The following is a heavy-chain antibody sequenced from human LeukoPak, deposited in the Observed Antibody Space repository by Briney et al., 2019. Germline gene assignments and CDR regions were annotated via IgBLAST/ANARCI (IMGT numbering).Heavy chain of an antibody. CDR2: ISGSGGST. Sequence: GGSRRLSCAASGFTFSSYAMSWVRQAPGKGLEWVSAISGSGGSTYYADSVKGRFTISRDNSKNTLYLQMNSLRAEDTAVYYCATQRVVPNWFDPWGQGTLVTVSS. V-gene: IGHV3-23*01. D-gene: IGHD3-3*01. J-gene: IGHJ5*02. CDR1: GFTFSSYA. CDR3: ATQRVVPNWFDP.